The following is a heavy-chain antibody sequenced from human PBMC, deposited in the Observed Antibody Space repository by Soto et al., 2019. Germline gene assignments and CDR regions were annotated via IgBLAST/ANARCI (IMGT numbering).Heavy chain of an antibody. V-gene: IGHV1-2*02. Sequence: ASVKVSCKASGYTFTGYYMHWVRQAPGQGLEWMGWINPNSGGTNYAQKFQGRVTMTRDTSISTAYMELSRLRSDDTAVYYCARDSSGGPEYFQHWGQGTLVTVSS. J-gene: IGHJ1*01. D-gene: IGHD1-26*01. CDR2: INPNSGGT. CDR1: GYTFTGYY. CDR3: ARDSSGGPEYFQH.